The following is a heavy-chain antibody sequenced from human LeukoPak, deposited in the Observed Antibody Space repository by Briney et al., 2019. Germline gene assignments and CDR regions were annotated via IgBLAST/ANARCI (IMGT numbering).Heavy chain of an antibody. V-gene: IGHV3-30-3*01. CDR1: GFTFSSYA. J-gene: IGHJ4*02. Sequence: GSLRLSCAASGFTFSSYAMHWVRQAPGKGLEWVAVISYDGSNKYYADSVKGRFTISRDNSKSTLYLQMNSLRAEDTAVYYCAKDGAGIRYFVGFDYWGQGTLVTVSS. D-gene: IGHD3-9*01. CDR3: AKDGAGIRYFVGFDY. CDR2: ISYDGSNK.